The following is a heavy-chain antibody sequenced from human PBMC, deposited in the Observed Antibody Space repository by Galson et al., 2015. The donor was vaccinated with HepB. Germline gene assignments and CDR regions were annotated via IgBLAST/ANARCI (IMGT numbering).Heavy chain of an antibody. Sequence: SLRLSCAGSGFTFNTAWMSWVRQAPGKGLEWVGRIKSDSDAGTIGYAAPVKDRFIISGDDSENTLYLQMNSLKTDDTAIYYCTTGPIVRYSLGYWGQGALVTVSS. CDR2: IKSDSDAGTI. CDR1: GFTFNTAW. D-gene: IGHD3-9*01. V-gene: IGHV3-15*01. CDR3: TTGPIVRYSLGY. J-gene: IGHJ4*02.